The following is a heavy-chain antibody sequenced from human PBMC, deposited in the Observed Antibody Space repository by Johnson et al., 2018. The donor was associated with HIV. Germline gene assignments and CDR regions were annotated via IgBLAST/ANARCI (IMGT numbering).Heavy chain of an antibody. CDR3: ARDGVATAAHDAFDI. CDR2: ISYDGSNK. J-gene: IGHJ3*02. CDR1: GFTFSTYG. Sequence: VQLMESGGGVVQPGRSLRLSCAASGFTFSTYGMHWVRQAPGKGLEWVAVISYDGSNKYYADSVKGRFTISRDNSKNTLYLQMNSLRAGETAVYYCARDGVATAAHDAFDIWGQGTMVTVSS. D-gene: IGHD5-12*01. V-gene: IGHV3-30*19.